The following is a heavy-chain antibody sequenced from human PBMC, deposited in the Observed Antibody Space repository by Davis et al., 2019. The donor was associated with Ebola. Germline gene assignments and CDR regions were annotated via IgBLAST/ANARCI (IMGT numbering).Heavy chain of an antibody. CDR2: ISAYNGNT. D-gene: IGHD1-1*01. CDR1: GYTFTSYG. Sequence: AASVKVSCKASGYTFTSYGISWVRQAPGQGLEWMGWISAYNGNTNYAQKLQGRVTMTTDTATTTAYMEVGSLRSGDTAVYYCARAQFPTTSDHWGQGTLVTVSS. CDR3: ARAQFPTTSDH. J-gene: IGHJ4*02. V-gene: IGHV1-18*01.